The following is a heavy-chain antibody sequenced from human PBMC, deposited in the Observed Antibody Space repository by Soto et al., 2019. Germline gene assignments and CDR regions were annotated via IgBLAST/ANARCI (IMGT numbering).Heavy chain of an antibody. CDR3: ARSGDNYNVLDY. J-gene: IGHJ4*02. CDR1: GFTVSYYY. CDR2: SSNSGTYT. V-gene: IGHV3-11*06. D-gene: IGHD3-10*02. Sequence: GGSLRLSCAASGFTVSYYYMSWIRQSPGKGLEWLSYSSNSGTYTRYADSVKGRFSISRDNAKNSLYLQINSLRGEDSATYYCARSGDNYNVLDYWGQGTPVTVSS.